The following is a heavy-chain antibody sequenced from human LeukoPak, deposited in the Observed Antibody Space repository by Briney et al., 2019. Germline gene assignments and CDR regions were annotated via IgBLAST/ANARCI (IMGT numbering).Heavy chain of an antibody. Sequence: GGSLRLSCAASGFTFSSYSMNWVRQAPGKGLEWVSSISSSSSYIYYADSVKGRFTIYRDNAKNSLYLQMNSLRAEDTAVYYCARDLGYSSSWTRWFDPWGQGTLVTVSS. D-gene: IGHD6-13*01. CDR3: ARDLGYSSSWTRWFDP. J-gene: IGHJ5*02. V-gene: IGHV3-21*01. CDR1: GFTFSSYS. CDR2: ISSSSSYI.